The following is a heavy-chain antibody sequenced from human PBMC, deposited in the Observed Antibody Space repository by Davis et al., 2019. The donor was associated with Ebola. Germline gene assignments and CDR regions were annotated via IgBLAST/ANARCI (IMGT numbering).Heavy chain of an antibody. V-gene: IGHV3-7*03. CDR2: IKQDGSEE. J-gene: IGHJ4*02. CDR1: GFSFSTYW. Sequence: PSETLSLTCAASGFSFSTYWMSWVRQAPGKGLEWVANIKQDGSEEYYVDSVKGRFTISRDNAENSVFLQMNTLRAEDTAVYFCARDKLEGPSKFEFWGKGTLVTVSS. CDR3: ARDKLEGPSKFEF. D-gene: IGHD2/OR15-2a*01.